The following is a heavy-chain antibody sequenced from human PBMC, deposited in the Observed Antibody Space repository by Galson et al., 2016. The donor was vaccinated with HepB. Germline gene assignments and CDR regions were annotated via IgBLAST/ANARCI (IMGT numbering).Heavy chain of an antibody. CDR3: VRVGWGFSYGARFDP. J-gene: IGHJ5*02. CDR1: GFTFSLYS. CDR2: IQHNDNDK. Sequence: SLRLSCAASGFTFSLYSMLWVRQAPGKGLEWVAVIQHNDNDKYYTDPVKGRFTISRDNSKNTLYLQMNSLRPEDTATYYCVRVGWGFSYGARFDPWGQGTLVTVSS. V-gene: IGHV3-30-3*01. D-gene: IGHD5-18*01.